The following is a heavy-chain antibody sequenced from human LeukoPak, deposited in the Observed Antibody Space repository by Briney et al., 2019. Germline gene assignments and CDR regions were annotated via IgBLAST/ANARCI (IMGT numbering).Heavy chain of an antibody. CDR1: GGSFSGYY. J-gene: IGHJ5*02. CDR2: INHSGST. D-gene: IGHD2-2*01. CDR3: ARGSKYQLLFPRIWFDP. Sequence: PSETLSRTCGVYGGSFSGYYWSWIRQPPGKGLEWIGEINHSGSTNYNPSLKSRVTISVDTSKNQFSLKLSSVTAADTAVYYCARGSKYQLLFPRIWFDPWGQGTLVTVSS. V-gene: IGHV4-34*01.